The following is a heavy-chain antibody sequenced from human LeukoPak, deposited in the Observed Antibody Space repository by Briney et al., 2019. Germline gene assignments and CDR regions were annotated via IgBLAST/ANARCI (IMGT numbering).Heavy chain of an antibody. CDR2: ISSSSSYI. CDR3: ARNSGYTPDFDY. D-gene: IGHD5-12*01. Sequence: PGGSLRLSCAASGFTFSSYSMNWVRQAPGKGLEWVSSISSSSSYIYYADSVKGRFTISRDNAKNSLYLQMNSLRAEDTAVYYCARNSGYTPDFDYWGQGTLVTVSS. V-gene: IGHV3-21*01. CDR1: GFTFSSYS. J-gene: IGHJ4*02.